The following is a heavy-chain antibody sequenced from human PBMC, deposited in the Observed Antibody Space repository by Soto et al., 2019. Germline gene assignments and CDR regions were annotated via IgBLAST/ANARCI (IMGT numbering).Heavy chain of an antibody. CDR3: ARDGPDYYGSGSYVPGVAYYYYYMDV. V-gene: IGHV3-48*01. D-gene: IGHD3-10*01. CDR1: GFTFSSYS. CDR2: ISSSSSTI. Sequence: GGSLRLSCAASGFTFSSYSMNWVRQAPGKGLEWVSYISSSSSTIYYADSVKGRFTISRDNAKNSLYLQMNSLRAEDTAVYYCARDGPDYYGSGSYVPGVAYYYYYMDVWGKGTTVTVSS. J-gene: IGHJ6*03.